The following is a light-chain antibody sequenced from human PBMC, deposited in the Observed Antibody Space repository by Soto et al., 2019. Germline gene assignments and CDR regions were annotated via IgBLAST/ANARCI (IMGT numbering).Light chain of an antibody. Sequence: EIVLTQSPGTLSLSPGEGATLSCGASQSVSNNYLAWYQQKPGQAPRLVISGASSRATAIPDRFSGSGSGTDFTLTISRLEPEDFAVYYCQQYVSSPLTFGGGTKVDIK. CDR3: QQYVSSPLT. J-gene: IGKJ4*01. V-gene: IGKV3-20*01. CDR1: QSVSNNY. CDR2: GAS.